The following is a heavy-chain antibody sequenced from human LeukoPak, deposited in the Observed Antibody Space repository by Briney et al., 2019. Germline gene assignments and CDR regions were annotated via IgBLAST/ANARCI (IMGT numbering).Heavy chain of an antibody. J-gene: IGHJ4*02. D-gene: IGHD1-26*01. Sequence: GGSLRLSCAASGFTFSSHGMSWVRQAPGKGLEWVSAISGTGGSTYYADSVKGRFTMSRDNSKNTLYLQMNSLRAEDTAVYYCAKVLVGTTCFEYWGQGTLVTVSS. CDR1: GFTFSSHG. CDR2: ISGTGGST. V-gene: IGHV3-23*01. CDR3: AKVLVGTTCFEY.